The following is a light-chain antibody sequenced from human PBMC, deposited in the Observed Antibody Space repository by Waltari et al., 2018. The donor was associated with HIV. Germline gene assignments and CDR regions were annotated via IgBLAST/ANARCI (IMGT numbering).Light chain of an antibody. J-gene: IGLJ2*01. CDR3: HSYDDRLSGSTV. Sequence: QTVLTQPPSVSGAPGQSVTISCTGSSSNIGAGYAVHWYPQVPGTPPKLLIYGNTNRPSGVSDRFSGSKSGSSASLAITGLQADDEADYYCHSYDDRLSGSTVFGGGTKVTVL. CDR1: SSNIGAGYA. CDR2: GNT. V-gene: IGLV1-40*01.